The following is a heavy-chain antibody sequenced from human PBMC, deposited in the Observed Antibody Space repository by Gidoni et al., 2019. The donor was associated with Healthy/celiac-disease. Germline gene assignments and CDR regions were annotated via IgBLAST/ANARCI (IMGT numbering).Heavy chain of an antibody. J-gene: IGHJ4*02. CDR3: ARQYCTNGVCCFDY. Sequence: QLQLQESGPGRVKTSETLSPPCTVTGGYISSRGDYWGWMRQPPGTGLDWIGSIYYSWSTYYNTSLKSRVTISVDTSKNQFSLKLSSVTAADTAVYYCARQYCTNGVCCFDYWGQGTLVTVSS. CDR1: GGYISSRGDY. D-gene: IGHD2-8*01. CDR2: IYYSWST. V-gene: IGHV4-39*01.